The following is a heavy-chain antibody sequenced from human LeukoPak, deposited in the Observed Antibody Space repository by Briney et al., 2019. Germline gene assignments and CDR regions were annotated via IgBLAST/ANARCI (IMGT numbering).Heavy chain of an antibody. J-gene: IGHJ4*02. Sequence: SQTLSLTCTVSGGSISSNDYYWSWIRQPPGKGLEWIGYIYYSGTTHYNPSLKSRVTISVDTSKIQFSLKLSSVTAADTAVYYCARSRLLLDYWGQGTLVTVSS. CDR3: ARSRLLLDY. CDR2: IYYSGTT. CDR1: GGSISSNDYY. V-gene: IGHV4-30-4*01. D-gene: IGHD2-21*02.